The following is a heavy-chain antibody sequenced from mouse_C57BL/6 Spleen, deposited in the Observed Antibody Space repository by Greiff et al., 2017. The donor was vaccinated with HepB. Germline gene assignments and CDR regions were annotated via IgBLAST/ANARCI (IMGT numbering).Heavy chain of an antibody. CDR1: GYTFTDYY. J-gene: IGHJ3*01. Sequence: EVQLQQSGPELVKPGASVKISCKASGYTFTDYYMNWVKQSHGKSLEWIGDINPNNGGTSYNQKFKGKATLTVDKSSSTAYMELRSLTSEDSAVYYCASPPFRYGSSYDAYWGQGTLVTVSA. CDR2: INPNNGGT. CDR3: ASPPFRYGSSYDAY. D-gene: IGHD1-1*01. V-gene: IGHV1-26*01.